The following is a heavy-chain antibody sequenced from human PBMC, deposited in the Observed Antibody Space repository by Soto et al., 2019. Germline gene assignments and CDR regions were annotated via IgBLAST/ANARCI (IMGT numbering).Heavy chain of an antibody. CDR1: GFTFSSYG. CDR3: AKSTGMTTVVNSVDD. D-gene: IGHD4-17*01. Sequence: QVQVVESGGGVVQPGRSLRLSCAASGFTFSSYGMHWVRQAPGKGLEWVAVISFEGKNKYYVDSVKGRFTISRDKSKNTRYLQMNSIRAEDTAVYYCAKSTGMTTVVNSVDDWGQGTRVTVCS. V-gene: IGHV3-30*18. CDR2: ISFEGKNK. J-gene: IGHJ4*02.